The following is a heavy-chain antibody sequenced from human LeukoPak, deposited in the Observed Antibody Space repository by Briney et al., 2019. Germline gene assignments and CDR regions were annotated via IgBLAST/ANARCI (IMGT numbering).Heavy chain of an antibody. V-gene: IGHV3-48*04. CDR2: ISSSSSTI. CDR1: GFTFSSYS. Sequence: GGSLRLSCAASGFTFSSYSMNWVRQAPGKGLEWVSYISSSSSTIYYADSVKGRFTISRDNAKNSLYLQVNSLRAEDSAVHYCAKSFTITIFGSDYWGQGTLVTVSS. D-gene: IGHD3-3*01. CDR3: AKSFTITIFGSDY. J-gene: IGHJ4*02.